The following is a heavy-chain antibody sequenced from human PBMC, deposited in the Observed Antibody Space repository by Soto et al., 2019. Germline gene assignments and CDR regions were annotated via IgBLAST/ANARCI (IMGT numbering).Heavy chain of an antibody. CDR1: GGSISNLY. CDR3: ARQRGVTIFGVVHPRHYGMDV. J-gene: IGHJ6*02. D-gene: IGHD3-3*01. Sequence: SETLSLTCTVSGGSISNLYWNRILQPPGKGLEWIGYIYYSGSTYYNPSLKSRVTISVDTSKNQFSLKLSSVTAADTAVYYCARQRGVTIFGVVHPRHYGMDVWGQGTTVTVSS. CDR2: IYYSGST. V-gene: IGHV4-59*08.